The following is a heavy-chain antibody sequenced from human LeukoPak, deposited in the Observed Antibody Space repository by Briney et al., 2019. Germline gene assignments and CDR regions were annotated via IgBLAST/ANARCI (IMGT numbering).Heavy chain of an antibody. J-gene: IGHJ4*02. CDR1: GGSFSGYY. CDR3: ARGLDCSSTSCYDYPLSY. CDR2: INHSGST. D-gene: IGHD2-2*01. V-gene: IGHV4-34*01. Sequence: SETLSLTCAVYGGSFSGYYWSWIRQPPGKGLEWIREINHSGSTNYNPSLKSRVTISVDTSKNQFSLKLSSVTAADTAVYYCARGLDCSSTSCYDYPLSYWGQGTLVTVSS.